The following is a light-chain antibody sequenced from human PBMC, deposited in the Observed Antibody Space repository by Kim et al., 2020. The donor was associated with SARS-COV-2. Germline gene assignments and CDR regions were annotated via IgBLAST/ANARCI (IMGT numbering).Light chain of an antibody. V-gene: IGLV3-21*04. CDR2: YDN. CDR3: QVWDASSHWV. J-gene: IGLJ3*02. Sequence: SYELTQPPSVSVAPGETASITCGGDNIGTYSVHWYQQKPGQAPVVVIQYDNDRPSGIPERFSGSNSGNTATLTISRVEAGDEADYCCQVWDASSHWVFGGGTKMTV. CDR1: NIGTYS.